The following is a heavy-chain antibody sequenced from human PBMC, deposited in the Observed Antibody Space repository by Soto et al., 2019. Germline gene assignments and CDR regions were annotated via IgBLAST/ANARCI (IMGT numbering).Heavy chain of an antibody. D-gene: IGHD7-27*01. CDR1: GFIFSSFG. J-gene: IGHJ4*02. Sequence: GGSLRLSCAASGFIFSSFGMHWVRQAPGKGLEWVAHIWYDGSNTYYADSVKGRFTISRDNSRNTLYLQMNSLRAEDTAVYHCVRDLLGSGGHFDYWGQGTPVTVSS. CDR2: IWYDGSNT. V-gene: IGHV3-33*01. CDR3: VRDLLGSGGHFDY.